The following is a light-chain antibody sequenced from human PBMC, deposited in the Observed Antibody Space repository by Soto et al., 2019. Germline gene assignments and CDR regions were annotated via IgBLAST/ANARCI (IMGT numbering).Light chain of an antibody. V-gene: IGLV1-44*01. CDR2: TNN. CDR1: TSNIGSNP. J-gene: IGLJ1*01. CDR3: AAWDDRLNGPSYV. Sequence: QSVLTQPPSVSGTPEQTVTISCSGSTSNIGSNPVNWYQQLPGTAPRLLISTNNQRPSGVPDRFSGSRSGTSASLAISVHQSEDEADYYCAAWDDRLNGPSYVFGTGTKVIVL.